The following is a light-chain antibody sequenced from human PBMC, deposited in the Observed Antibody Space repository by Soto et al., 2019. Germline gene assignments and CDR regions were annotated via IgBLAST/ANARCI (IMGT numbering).Light chain of an antibody. V-gene: IGKV1-5*03. CDR1: QTISSW. CDR3: QHYNSYSEA. J-gene: IGKJ1*01. CDR2: KAS. Sequence: DIQMTQSPSTLSGSVGDRVTITCLASQTISSWLAWYQQKPGKAPKLLIYKASTLKSGVPSRFSGSGSGTEFPLTISSLQPDDFETYYCQHYNSYSEAFGQGTTVDIK.